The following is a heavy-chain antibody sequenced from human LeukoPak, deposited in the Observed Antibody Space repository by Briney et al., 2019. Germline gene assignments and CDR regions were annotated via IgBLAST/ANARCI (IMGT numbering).Heavy chain of an antibody. V-gene: IGHV3-30-3*01. Sequence: GGSLRLSCAASGFTFSSYAMHWVRQAPGKGLEWVAVISYDGSNKYYADSVKGRFTISRDNSKNTLYLQTNSLRAEDTAVYYCARSLSGGDEDAFDIWGQGTMVTVSS. D-gene: IGHD3-3*01. CDR1: GFTFSSYA. CDR2: ISYDGSNK. CDR3: ARSLSGGDEDAFDI. J-gene: IGHJ3*02.